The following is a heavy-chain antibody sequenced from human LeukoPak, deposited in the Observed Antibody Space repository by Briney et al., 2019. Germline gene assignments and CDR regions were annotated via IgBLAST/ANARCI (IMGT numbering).Heavy chain of an antibody. V-gene: IGHV3-23*01. CDR3: ATDREGDPSCYYLV. D-gene: IGHD3-22*01. Sequence: GGSLRLSCAASGFSFSDYVMTWVRQAPGKGLEWVSSISANGGGTYYADSVKGRFTISRDNSKNTLFLQMNSLRAEDSAVYYCATDREGDPSCYYLVGGQGTLITVSS. J-gene: IGHJ4*02. CDR1: GFSFSDYV. CDR2: ISANGGGT.